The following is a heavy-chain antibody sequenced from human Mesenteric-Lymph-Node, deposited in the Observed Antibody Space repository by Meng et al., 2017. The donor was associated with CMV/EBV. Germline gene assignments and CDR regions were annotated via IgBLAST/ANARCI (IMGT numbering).Heavy chain of an antibody. J-gene: IGHJ4*02. D-gene: IGHD3-10*01. V-gene: IGHV3-48*03. CDR1: GFTFSSHE. CDR3: ARGFASLPKNPYYFDY. Sequence: GESLKISCAASGFTFSSHEMNWVRQAPGKGLEWVSYIDSSGDTIYYADSVKGRFTVSRDNAKNSLYLQMNSLRVEDTAIYYCARGFASLPKNPYYFDYWGQGTLVTVSS. CDR2: IDSSGDTI.